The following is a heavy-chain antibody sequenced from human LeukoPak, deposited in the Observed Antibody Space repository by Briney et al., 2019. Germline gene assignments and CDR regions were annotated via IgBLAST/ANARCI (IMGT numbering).Heavy chain of an antibody. J-gene: IGHJ4*02. V-gene: IGHV3-30*02. CDR1: GFTFSSNG. Sequence: GGSLRLSCAASGFTFSSNGMHWVRQAPGKGLEWVAFIQYDGSNKYYADSVKGRFTISRDNSKNTLFLQMNSLRAEDTAVYYCARFIAAPYYFDYWGRGTLVTVSS. D-gene: IGHD6-13*01. CDR3: ARFIAAPYYFDY. CDR2: IQYDGSNK.